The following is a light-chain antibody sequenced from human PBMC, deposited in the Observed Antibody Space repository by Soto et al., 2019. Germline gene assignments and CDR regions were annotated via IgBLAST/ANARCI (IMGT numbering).Light chain of an antibody. CDR3: SSYGGTSTRYV. V-gene: IGLV2-14*01. CDR2: EVS. Sequence: QSALTQPASVSGSPGQSITISCTGTSSDVGGYNYVSWYQQHPGKAPKLMIYEVSNRLSGVSNRFSGSKSGNTASLTISGLQAEDEADYFCSSYGGTSTRYVFGTGTKLTVL. J-gene: IGLJ1*01. CDR1: SSDVGGYNY.